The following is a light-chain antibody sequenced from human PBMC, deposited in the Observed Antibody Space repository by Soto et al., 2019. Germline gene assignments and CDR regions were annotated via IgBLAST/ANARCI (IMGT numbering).Light chain of an antibody. Sequence: EIVMTQSPATLSVSPGERATLSCRASQSVSSNLAWYQQRPGQAPRLLIYGASTRATGIAARFSGSGSGTEFTLIISGLQSEDFAVYYCQQYDNWPVTVGGGNKVEIK. CDR3: QQYDNWPVT. CDR2: GAS. V-gene: IGKV3-15*01. J-gene: IGKJ4*01. CDR1: QSVSSN.